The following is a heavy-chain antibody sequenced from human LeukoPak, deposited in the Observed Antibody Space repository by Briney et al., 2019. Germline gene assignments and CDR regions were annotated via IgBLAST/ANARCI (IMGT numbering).Heavy chain of an antibody. V-gene: IGHV3-23*01. CDR3: ARGDGSGNYYYYYYMDV. D-gene: IGHD3-22*01. Sequence: GGSLRLSCAASGFTFSSYGMSWVRQAPGKGLEWVSAISGSGGSTYYADSVKGRFTISRDNAKNSLYLQMNSLRAEDTAVYYCARGDGSGNYYYYYYMDVWGKGTTVTVSS. CDR2: ISGSGGST. CDR1: GFTFSSYG. J-gene: IGHJ6*03.